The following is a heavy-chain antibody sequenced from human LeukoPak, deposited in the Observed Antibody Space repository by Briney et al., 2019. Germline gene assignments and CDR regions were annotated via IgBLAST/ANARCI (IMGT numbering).Heavy chain of an antibody. CDR3: ARGQSLNDY. Sequence: VASVKVSCKASGYTFTEYYMHWVRQAPGQGLEWMGWINPNSGGANYAENFQGRVTMTRDTSISIAYMELSSLRYDDTALYYCARGQSLNDYWGQGTLVTVSS. V-gene: IGHV1-2*02. CDR2: INPNSGGA. CDR1: GYTFTEYY. J-gene: IGHJ4*02.